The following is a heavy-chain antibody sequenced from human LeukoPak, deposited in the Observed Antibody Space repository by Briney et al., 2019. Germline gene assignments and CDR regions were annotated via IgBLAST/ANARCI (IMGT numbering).Heavy chain of an antibody. CDR1: GGSISTGSYY. J-gene: IGHJ5*02. CDR2: IFYSGST. CDR3: ARDYGDP. V-gene: IGHV4-39*07. D-gene: IGHD3-10*01. Sequence: SETLSLTCSVSGGSISTGSYYWSWIRQHPGKGLEWIGHIFYSGSTYYNPSLKSRVTISVDRSKNQFSLKLSSVTAADTAVYYCARDYGDPWGQGTLVTVSS.